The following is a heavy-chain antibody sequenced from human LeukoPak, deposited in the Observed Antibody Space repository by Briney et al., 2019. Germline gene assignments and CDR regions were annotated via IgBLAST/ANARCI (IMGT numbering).Heavy chain of an antibody. V-gene: IGHV4-61*02. CDR1: SGSISSGAYY. J-gene: IGHJ6*03. CDR3: AAIRFQTFNWGSYYYCVDV. CDR2: THSGGST. Sequence: PSETLSLTCTVSSGSISSGAYYWTWIRQPAGKGLEWIGLTHSGGSTNYNPSLESRVTISLDTSKNQFSLKLSSVTAADTAMYYCAAIRFQTFNWGSYYYCVDVWGKGTTVTVSS. D-gene: IGHD7-27*01.